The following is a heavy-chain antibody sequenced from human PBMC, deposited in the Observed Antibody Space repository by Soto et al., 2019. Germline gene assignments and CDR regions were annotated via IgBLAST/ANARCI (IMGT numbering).Heavy chain of an antibody. D-gene: IGHD1-1*01. CDR3: ARWGGVDGYNYFCDY. Sequence: ASETLSLTCTVSGGSISSGDYSWTWIRQPPGKGLEWIGYIYYSGSTYYNPSLKSRVTISVDTSKNQFSLKLSSVTAADTAVYYCARWGGVDGYNYFCDYCRQGPRVTVAS. CDR1: GGSISSGDYS. CDR2: IYYSGST. J-gene: IGHJ4*02. V-gene: IGHV4-30-4*01.